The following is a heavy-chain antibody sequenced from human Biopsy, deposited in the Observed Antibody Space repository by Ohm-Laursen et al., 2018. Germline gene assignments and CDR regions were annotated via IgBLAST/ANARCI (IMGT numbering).Heavy chain of an antibody. CDR1: GCSVNSYS. V-gene: IGHV4-4*07. CDR2: IYTSGSP. Sequence: TLSLTCSVSGCSVNSYSWSWIRQPAGKGLEWIGRIYTSGSPNYNLSLESRVTMSVDTTKNQFSLNLRSVTAADTAVYYCARGTGRYYVYGAFDIWGQGTVVTVSS. J-gene: IGHJ3*02. CDR3: ARGTGRYYVYGAFDI. D-gene: IGHD1-26*01.